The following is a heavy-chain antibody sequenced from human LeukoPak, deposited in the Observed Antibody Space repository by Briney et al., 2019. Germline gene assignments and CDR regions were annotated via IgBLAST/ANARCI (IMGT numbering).Heavy chain of an antibody. J-gene: IGHJ5*02. Sequence: ASVKVSCKASGYTFTSYYMHWVRQAPGQGLEWMGIINPSGGSTSYAQKFQGRVTMTRDMSTSTVYMELSSLRSDDTAVYYCARFTANWFDPWGQGTLVTVSS. CDR2: INPSGGST. CDR1: GYTFTSYY. V-gene: IGHV1-46*01. D-gene: IGHD3-16*01. CDR3: ARFTANWFDP.